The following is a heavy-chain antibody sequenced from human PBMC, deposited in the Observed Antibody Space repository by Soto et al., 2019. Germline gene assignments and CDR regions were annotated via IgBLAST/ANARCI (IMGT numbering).Heavy chain of an antibody. V-gene: IGHV3-48*01. D-gene: IGHD5-12*01. J-gene: IGHJ4*02. Sequence: EVQLVESGGGLVQPGGSLRLSCEASGFTFTSYSMNWVRQAPGKGLEWVSYISSSSSAIYYADSVKGRFTISRDNAKSSLYLQMNSLRAEDTAIYYCASSRAGATTSYFDSWGQGTLVPVSS. CDR2: ISSSSSAI. CDR3: ASSRAGATTSYFDS. CDR1: GFTFTSYS.